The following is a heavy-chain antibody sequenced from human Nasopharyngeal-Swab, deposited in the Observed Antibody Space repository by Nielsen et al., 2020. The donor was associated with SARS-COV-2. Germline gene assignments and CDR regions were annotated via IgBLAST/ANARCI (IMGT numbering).Heavy chain of an antibody. CDR2: ISSSGSTI. V-gene: IGHV3-48*03. D-gene: IGHD3-22*01. CDR3: ATEERITMIVVVITKAFDI. Sequence: GASLQLSWAASGFTFSSYDMNWVRQAPGKGLEWVSFISSSGSTIYYADSVKGRFTISRDNAKNSLYLQMNSLRAEDTAVYYCATEERITMIVVVITKAFDIWGQGTMVTVSS. J-gene: IGHJ3*02. CDR1: GFTFSSYD.